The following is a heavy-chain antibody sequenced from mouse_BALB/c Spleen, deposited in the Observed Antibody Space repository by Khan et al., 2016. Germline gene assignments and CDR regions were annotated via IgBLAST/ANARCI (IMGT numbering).Heavy chain of an antibody. CDR1: GYSITSDYA. D-gene: IGHD2-14*01. V-gene: IGHV3-2*02. J-gene: IGHJ3*01. Sequence: EVKLLESGPGLVKPSQSLSLTCTVTGYSITSDYAWNWIRQFPGNKLEWMGYISYSGSTSYNPSLKSRISITRDTSKNQFFLQLNSVTTEDTATYYGARNGNRYERTWFAYWGQGTLVTVSA. CDR2: ISYSGST. CDR3: ARNGNRYERTWFAY.